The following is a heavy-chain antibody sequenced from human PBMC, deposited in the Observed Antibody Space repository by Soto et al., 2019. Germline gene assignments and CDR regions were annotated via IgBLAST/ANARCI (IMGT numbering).Heavy chain of an antibody. CDR3: ARGVVDIVDTSYYYSYGMDV. V-gene: IGHV3-33*01. Sequence: QVQLVESGGGVVQPGRSLRLSCAASGFTFSSYGMHWVRQAPGKGLEWVAVIWYDGSNKYYAYSVKGRFTISRDNSKNTLYLQMNILRAEDTAVYYCARGVVDIVDTSYYYSYGMDVWGQGTTVTVSS. D-gene: IGHD5-12*01. J-gene: IGHJ6*02. CDR2: IWYDGSNK. CDR1: GFTFSSYG.